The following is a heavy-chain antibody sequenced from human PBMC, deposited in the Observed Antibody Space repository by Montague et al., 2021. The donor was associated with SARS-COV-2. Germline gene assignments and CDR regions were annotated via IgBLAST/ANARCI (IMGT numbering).Heavy chain of an antibody. D-gene: IGHD2-2*01. Sequence: SLRLSFAASGFHFGVYEMHWVRQTPGKGLEWVSYINGGSSVMYYADSVMGRFTISRDNAESSLYLQMNSLRAEDTAVYYCAPAVPVADDSWGQGTLVT. J-gene: IGHJ5*02. CDR1: GFHFGVYE. CDR2: INGGSSVM. V-gene: IGHV3-48*03. CDR3: APAVPVADDS.